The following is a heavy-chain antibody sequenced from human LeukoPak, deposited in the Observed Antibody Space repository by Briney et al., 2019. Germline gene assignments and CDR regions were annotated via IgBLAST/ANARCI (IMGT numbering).Heavy chain of an antibody. CDR2: INPNSGAT. CDR1: GFTFSSYA. J-gene: IGHJ4*02. V-gene: IGHV1-2*02. CDR3: VRVFGLTAPGDY. Sequence: KPGGSLRLSCAASGFTFSSYAMHWVRQAPGKGLEWVAWINPNSGATKYAQTFQGRVTMTRDTSISTAYMELSGLRSDDTAMYYCVRVFGLTAPGDYWGQGTLLTVSA. D-gene: IGHD6-13*01.